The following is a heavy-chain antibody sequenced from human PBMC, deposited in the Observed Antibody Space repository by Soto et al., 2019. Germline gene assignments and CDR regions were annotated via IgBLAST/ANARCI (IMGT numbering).Heavy chain of an antibody. CDR1: GGSFSGYY. CDR3: ARKSRLVIPLYYYYGMDV. J-gene: IGHJ6*02. Sequence: LSLTCAVYGGSFSGYYWSWIRQPPGKGLEWIGEINHSGSTNYNPSLKSRVTISVDTSKNQFSLKLSSVTAADTAVYYCARKSRLVIPLYYYYGMDVWGQGTTVTVSS. D-gene: IGHD3-9*01. V-gene: IGHV4-34*01. CDR2: INHSGST.